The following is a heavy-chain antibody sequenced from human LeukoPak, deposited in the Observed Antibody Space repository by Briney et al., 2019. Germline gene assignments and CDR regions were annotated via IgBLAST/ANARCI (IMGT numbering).Heavy chain of an antibody. CDR2: ISAYNGNT. V-gene: IGHV1-18*01. CDR1: GYTFTSYG. CDR3: AREPDRIQPDSSGYYPPDMDV. Sequence: VASVKVSCKASGYTFTSYGISWVRQAPGQGLEWMGWISAYNGNTNYAQKLQGRVTMTTDTSTSTAYMELRSLRSDDTAVYYCAREPDRIQPDSSGYYPPDMDVWGKGTTVTVSS. J-gene: IGHJ6*03. D-gene: IGHD3-22*01.